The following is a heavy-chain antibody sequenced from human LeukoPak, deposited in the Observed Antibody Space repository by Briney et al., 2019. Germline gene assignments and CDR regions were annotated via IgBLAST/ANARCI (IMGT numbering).Heavy chain of an antibody. CDR3: ARGGEGGLSPIDY. CDR1: GYTFTGYY. Sequence: ASVKVSCKASGYTFTGYYMHWVRQAPGQGLEWMGWINPNSGGTIYAQKFQGRVPLTRDTSISTAYMELSRLRFDDTAVYYCARGGEGGLSPIDYWGQGTLVTVSS. V-gene: IGHV1-2*02. CDR2: INPNSGGT. D-gene: IGHD3-16*01. J-gene: IGHJ4*02.